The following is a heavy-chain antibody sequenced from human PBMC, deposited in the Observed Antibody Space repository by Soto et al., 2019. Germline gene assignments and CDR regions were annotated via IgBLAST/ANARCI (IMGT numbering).Heavy chain of an antibody. D-gene: IGHD3-22*01. J-gene: IGHJ4*02. CDR1: GGSISSSSYY. CDR3: MLGSGWKDFDY. Sequence: QLQLHESGPGLVKPSETLSLTCTVSGGSISSSSYYWGWIRQPPGKGLEWIGSIYYSGSTYYNPSLKGRVTISVDTSKNQFSLKLSSVTAADTAVYYCMLGSGWKDFDYWGQGTLVTVSS. CDR2: IYYSGST. V-gene: IGHV4-39*01.